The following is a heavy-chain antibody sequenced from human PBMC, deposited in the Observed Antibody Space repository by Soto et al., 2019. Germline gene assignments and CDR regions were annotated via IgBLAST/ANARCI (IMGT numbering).Heavy chain of an antibody. CDR1: GGTFSSYT. V-gene: IGHV1-69*02. CDR3: ARGRGEKRFLEWLGRPHFDY. J-gene: IGHJ4*02. D-gene: IGHD3-3*01. Sequence: ASVKVSCKASGGTFSSYTISWVRQAPGQGLEWMGRIIPILGIANYAQKFQGRVTITADKSTSTAYMELSSLRSEDTAVYYCARGRGEKRFLEWLGRPHFDYWGQGTLVTVSS. CDR2: IIPILGIA.